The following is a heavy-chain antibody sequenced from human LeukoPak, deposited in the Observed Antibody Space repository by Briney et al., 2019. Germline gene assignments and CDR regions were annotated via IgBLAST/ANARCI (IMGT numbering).Heavy chain of an antibody. CDR2: ISSSSSYI. CDR1: GFTFSSYS. Sequence: PGGSLRLSCAASGFTFSSYSMNWVRQAPGKGLEWVSSISSSSSYIYYADSVKGRFTISRDNAKNSLYLQMNSLRAEDTAVYYCARVGVARYCSGGSCYFDYWGQGTLVTVSS. D-gene: IGHD2-15*01. J-gene: IGHJ4*02. V-gene: IGHV3-21*01. CDR3: ARVGVARYCSGGSCYFDY.